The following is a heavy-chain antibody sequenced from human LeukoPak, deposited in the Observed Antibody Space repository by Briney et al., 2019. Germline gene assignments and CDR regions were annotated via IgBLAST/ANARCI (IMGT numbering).Heavy chain of an antibody. CDR1: GFTFSSYA. Sequence: GGSLRLSCAASGFTFSSYAMSWVRQAPGKGLEWVSAISGSGGSTYYADSVKGRFTISRDNAKNSLYLQMNSLRAEDTAVYYCARARGRSINDAFDIWGQGTMVTVSS. J-gene: IGHJ3*02. CDR3: ARARGRSINDAFDI. CDR2: ISGSGGST. D-gene: IGHD3-16*01. V-gene: IGHV3-23*01.